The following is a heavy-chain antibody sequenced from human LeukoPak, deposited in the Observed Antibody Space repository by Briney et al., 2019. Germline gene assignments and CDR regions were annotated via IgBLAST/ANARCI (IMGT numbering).Heavy chain of an antibody. CDR2: IYYSGST. D-gene: IGHD3-16*02. CDR3: ARGEYDYVWGSYRDNWFDP. Sequence: SETLSLTCTVSGYSISSAYYWSWIRQPPGKGLEWIGYIYYSGSTNYNPSLKSRVTISVDTSKNQFSLKLSSVTAADTAVYYCARGEYDYVWGSYRDNWFDPWGQGTLVTVSS. J-gene: IGHJ5*02. V-gene: IGHV4-59*01. CDR1: GYSISSAYY.